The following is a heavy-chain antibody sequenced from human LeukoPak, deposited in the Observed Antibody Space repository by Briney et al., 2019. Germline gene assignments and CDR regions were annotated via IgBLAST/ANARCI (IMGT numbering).Heavy chain of an antibody. J-gene: IGHJ3*02. CDR2: INWNGGST. Sequence: PGGSLRLSCAASGFTFDDYGMSWVRQAPGKGLEWVSGINWNGGSTGYADSVKGRFTISRDNAKNSLYLQMNSLRAEDTAVYYCASSRSSLPLDAFDIWGQGTMVTVSS. CDR3: ASSRSSLPLDAFDI. D-gene: IGHD5/OR15-5a*01. V-gene: IGHV3-20*04. CDR1: GFTFDDYG.